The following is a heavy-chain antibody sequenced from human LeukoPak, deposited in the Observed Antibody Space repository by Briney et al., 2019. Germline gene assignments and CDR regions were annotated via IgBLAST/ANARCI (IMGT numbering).Heavy chain of an antibody. Sequence: GGSLRLSCAASGFTFSSYGMHWVRQAPGKGLEWVAVISYDGSNKYYADSVKGRFTISRDNSKNTLYLQMNSLRAEDTAVYYCAKDITMVRGVMVNWGQGTLVTVSS. CDR3: AKDITMVRGVMVN. D-gene: IGHD3-10*01. V-gene: IGHV3-30*18. CDR1: GFTFSSYG. CDR2: ISYDGSNK. J-gene: IGHJ4*02.